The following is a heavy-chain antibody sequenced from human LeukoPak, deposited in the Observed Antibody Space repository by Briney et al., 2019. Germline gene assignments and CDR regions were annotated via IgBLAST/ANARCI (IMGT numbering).Heavy chain of an antibody. CDR1: GFSFSAYN. V-gene: IGHV3-21*01. D-gene: IGHD3-22*01. CDR2: ISPSGDHR. Sequence: GGSLRLSCAASGFSFSAYNINWVRQAPGKGLEWVSCISPSGDHRYYADSVRGRFTISRDNAKNSVYLQRNSLRAEDTAVYYCARDAAYFDSSGYYPDPLDYWGQGTLVSVSS. J-gene: IGHJ4*02. CDR3: ARDAAYFDSSGYYPDPLDY.